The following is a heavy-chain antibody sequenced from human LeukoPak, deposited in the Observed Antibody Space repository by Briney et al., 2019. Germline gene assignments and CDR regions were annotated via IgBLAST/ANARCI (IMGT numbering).Heavy chain of an antibody. J-gene: IGHJ4*02. V-gene: IGHV5-51*01. Sequence: GESLKISLKASGYSFTSNWIGWVRQMPGKGLEWMGIIYPGDSDTRYSPSFQGQVTISADKSISTAYLQWSSLKASDTGMYYCARPSTAANDYWGQGTLVTVSS. CDR2: IYPGDSDT. CDR1: GYSFTSNW. D-gene: IGHD2-2*01. CDR3: ARPSTAANDY.